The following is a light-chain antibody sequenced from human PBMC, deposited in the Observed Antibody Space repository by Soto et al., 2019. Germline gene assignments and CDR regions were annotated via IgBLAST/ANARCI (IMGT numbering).Light chain of an antibody. CDR3: QSYDTSLSVV. V-gene: IGLV2-14*01. J-gene: IGLJ2*01. Sequence: QSALTQPASVSGSPGQSITISCTGTSSDIGTYNYVSWYQQHPGKVPKLMIYEVSNRPSGVSNRFSGSKSGNTASLAISGLQAEDEADYYCQSYDTSLSVVFGGGTKLTVL. CDR1: SSDIGTYNY. CDR2: EVS.